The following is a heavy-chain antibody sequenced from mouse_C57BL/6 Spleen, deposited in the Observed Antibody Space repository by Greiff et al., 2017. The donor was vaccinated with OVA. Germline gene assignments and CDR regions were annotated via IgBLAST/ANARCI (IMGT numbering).Heavy chain of an antibody. V-gene: IGHV2-2*01. CDR2: IWSGGST. CDR3: AINYYGSVYYYAMDY. CDR1: GFSLTSYG. D-gene: IGHD1-1*01. J-gene: IGHJ4*01. Sequence: VMLVESGPGLVQPSQSLSITCTVSGFSLTSYGVHWVRQSPGKGLEWLGVIWSGGSTDYNAAFISRLSISKDNSKSQVFFKMNSLQADDTAIYYCAINYYGSVYYYAMDYWGQGTSVTVSS.